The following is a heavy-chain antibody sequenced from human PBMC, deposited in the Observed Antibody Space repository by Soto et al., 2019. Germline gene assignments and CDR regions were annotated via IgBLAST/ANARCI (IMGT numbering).Heavy chain of an antibody. V-gene: IGHV1-69*12. CDR2: IVPIVDTS. CDR1: GGTFSSYA. Sequence: QDQLVQSGAEVRQPASSVKVSCKTSGGTFSSYAISWVRQAPGQGLEWMGGIVPIVDTSTYAQKVQGRVTITADESTSTVYMELSSLRSDDTAVYYCVRVVAIPGYPDNWGQGTLVTVSS. J-gene: IGHJ4*02. CDR3: VRVVAIPGYPDN. D-gene: IGHD5-12*01.